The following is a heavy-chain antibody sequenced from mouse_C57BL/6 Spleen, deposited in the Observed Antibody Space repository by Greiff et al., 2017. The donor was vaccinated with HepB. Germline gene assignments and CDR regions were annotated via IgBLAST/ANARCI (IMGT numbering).Heavy chain of an antibody. D-gene: IGHD1-1*01. Sequence: EVKLVESGGGLVQPGGSLSLSCAASGFTFTDYYMSWVRQPPGKALEWLGFIRNKANGYTTEYSASVKGRFTISRDNSQSILYLQMNALRAEDSATYYCARYYYGNRYCDVWGTGTTVTVSS. J-gene: IGHJ1*03. CDR1: GFTFTDYY. CDR2: IRNKANGYTT. CDR3: ARYYYGNRYCDV. V-gene: IGHV7-3*01.